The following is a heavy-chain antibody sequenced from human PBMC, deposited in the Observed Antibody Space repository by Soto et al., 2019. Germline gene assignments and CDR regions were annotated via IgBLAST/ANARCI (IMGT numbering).Heavy chain of an antibody. Sequence: EVQLVESGAGLVQPGGSLRLSCAASGFTFSGYWMKWVRQAPGKGLEWVATIKEDGSEKYYVDSVKGRFTISRDSAKNSVHLQMNSLRVEDTAVYYCASTRGYWGQGTLVTVSS. D-gene: IGHD3-3*01. J-gene: IGHJ4*02. CDR1: GFTFSGYW. V-gene: IGHV3-7*05. CDR3: ASTRGY. CDR2: IKEDGSEK.